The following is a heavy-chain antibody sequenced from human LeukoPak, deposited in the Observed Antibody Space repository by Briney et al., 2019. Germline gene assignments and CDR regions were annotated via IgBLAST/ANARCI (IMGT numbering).Heavy chain of an antibody. D-gene: IGHD2-21*01. CDR2: ISAYNGNT. J-gene: IGHJ6*02. V-gene: IGHV1-18*01. CDR3: ARAGESEVFYGMDV. CDR1: GYTFTSYG. Sequence: ASVKVSCKASGYTFTSYGISWVRQAPGQGLEWMGWISAYNGNTNYAQELQGRVTMTTDTSTSTAYMELRSLRSDDTAVYHCARAGESEVFYGMDVWGQGTTVTVSS.